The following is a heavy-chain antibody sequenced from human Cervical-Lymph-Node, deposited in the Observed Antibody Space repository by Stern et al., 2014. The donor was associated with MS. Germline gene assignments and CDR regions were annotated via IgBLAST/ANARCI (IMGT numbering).Heavy chain of an antibody. D-gene: IGHD6-13*01. CDR3: ARMMQHLAGDAFDI. Sequence: ESGPVLVKPTETLTLTCTASGFSLSHVRMGVSWIRQPPGMALEGLAHIFSNDEQTYTTYTKDRLTLSTDISKSQVILTMTHMDPADTATYYCARMMQHLAGDAFDIWGQGTMVSVSS. V-gene: IGHV2-26*01. CDR1: GFSLSHVRMG. J-gene: IGHJ3*02. CDR2: IFSNDEQ.